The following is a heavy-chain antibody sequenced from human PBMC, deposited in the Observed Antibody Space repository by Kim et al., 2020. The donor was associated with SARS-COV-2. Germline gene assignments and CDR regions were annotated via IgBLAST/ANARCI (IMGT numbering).Heavy chain of an antibody. J-gene: IGHJ4*02. Sequence: ASVKVSCKTSGHFFTRDSIHWVRQAPGQGLEWMGGIDCGNGNTIYSQKLQGRVTFTTDTSASTAYMELSFLRSEDSAVYYCLGGFYFDYWGQGPLVTVAS. D-gene: IGHD3-16*01. CDR3: LGGFYFDY. CDR1: GHFFTRDS. V-gene: IGHV1-3*01. CDR2: IDCGNGNT.